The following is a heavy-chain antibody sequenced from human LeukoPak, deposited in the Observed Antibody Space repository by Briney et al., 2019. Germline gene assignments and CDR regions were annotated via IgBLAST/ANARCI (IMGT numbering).Heavy chain of an antibody. CDR1: GFTFSSYS. V-gene: IGHV3-48*01. J-gene: IGHJ4*02. Sequence: QPGGSLRLSCAASGFTFSSYSMNWVRQAPGKGLEWVSYISSSSSTIYYADSVKGRFTISRDNAKNSLYLQMDSLRAEDTATYYCATYRQIEVPFEFWGQGTLVTVSS. D-gene: IGHD1-1*01. CDR2: ISSSSSTI. CDR3: ATYRQIEVPFEF.